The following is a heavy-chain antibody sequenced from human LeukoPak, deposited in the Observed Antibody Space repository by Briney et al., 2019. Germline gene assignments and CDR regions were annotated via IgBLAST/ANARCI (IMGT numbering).Heavy chain of an antibody. V-gene: IGHV3-23*01. CDR3: AKMGAMIVVVSHYMDV. CDR2: ISGSGGST. J-gene: IGHJ6*03. Sequence: GGSLRLSCAASGFTFSSYAMSWVRQAPGQGLEWVSAISGSGGSTYYADSVKGRFTISRDNSKNTLYLQMNSLRAENTAVYSCAKMGAMIVVVSHYMDVWGKGTTVTVSS. D-gene: IGHD3-22*01. CDR1: GFTFSSYA.